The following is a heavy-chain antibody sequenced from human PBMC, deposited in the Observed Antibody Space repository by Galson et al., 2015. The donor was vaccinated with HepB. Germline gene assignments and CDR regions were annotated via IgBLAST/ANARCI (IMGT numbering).Heavy chain of an antibody. CDR3: ARATIFGAIDY. J-gene: IGHJ4*02. D-gene: IGHD3-3*01. V-gene: IGHV3-74*01. CDR2: INSDGSST. CDR1: GFTFSNYW. Sequence: SLRLSCAASGFTFSNYWMHWVRQAPGKGLVWVSRINSDGSSTSYADSVKGRFTISRDNAKNTLYLQMNSLRAEDTAVYYCARATIFGAIDYWGQGTLVTVYS.